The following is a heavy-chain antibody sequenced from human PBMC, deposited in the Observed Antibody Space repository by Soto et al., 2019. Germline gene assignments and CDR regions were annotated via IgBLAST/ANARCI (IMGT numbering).Heavy chain of an antibody. J-gene: IGHJ4*02. CDR1: GYTFTNYA. Sequence: QVQLVQSGAEVKKPGTSVKVSCKASGYTFTNYAMHWVRQAPGQRLEWMGWINAGNGNTKYSQKFQGRVTITRDTSASTAYMKLSSLRSEDTAVYYCARSWPLAVAGYYFDYWGQGTLVTVSS. D-gene: IGHD6-19*01. V-gene: IGHV1-3*01. CDR2: INAGNGNT. CDR3: ARSWPLAVAGYYFDY.